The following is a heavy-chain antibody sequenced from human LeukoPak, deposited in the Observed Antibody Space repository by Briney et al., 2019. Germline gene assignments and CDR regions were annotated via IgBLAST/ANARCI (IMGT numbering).Heavy chain of an antibody. CDR3: AKGRIKYYYDSSGYGY. D-gene: IGHD3-22*01. J-gene: IGHJ4*02. CDR2: ISGSGGST. Sequence: GGSLRLSCAASGFTFSSYAMSWVRQAPGKGLEWVSAISGSGGSTYYADSVKGRFTISRDNSKNTLYLQMNSLRAEDTAVYYCAKGRIKYYYDSSGYGYWGQGTLVTVSS. CDR1: GFTFSSYA. V-gene: IGHV3-23*01.